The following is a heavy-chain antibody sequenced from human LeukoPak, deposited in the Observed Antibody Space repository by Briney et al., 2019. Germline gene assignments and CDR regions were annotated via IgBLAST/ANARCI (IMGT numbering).Heavy chain of an antibody. CDR1: GGTFSSYA. J-gene: IGHJ4*02. CDR3: ARDPNYDVLDY. D-gene: IGHD5-12*01. Sequence: SVKVSCKASGGTFSSYAISWVRQARGQGLAWMGGIISVFGTAIYAQKFHGRVTITEDESTSTAYMELSSLRSEDTAVYYCARDPNYDVLDYWGQGTLVTVSS. CDR2: IISVFGTA. V-gene: IGHV1-69*01.